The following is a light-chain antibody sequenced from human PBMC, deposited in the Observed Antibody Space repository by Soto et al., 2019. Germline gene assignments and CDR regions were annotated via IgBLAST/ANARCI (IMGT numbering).Light chain of an antibody. CDR1: SSNIGNNF. V-gene: IGLV1-51*01. CDR3: GTWDSSLTTV. Sequence: QSVLTQPPSVSAAPGQKVTISCSGSSSNIGNNFVSWYQQLPGTAPKLLIYDNHKRPSGIPDRFSGSKSGTSATLDITGLQTGDEADYYCGTWDSSLTTVFGGGTQLTVL. J-gene: IGLJ7*01. CDR2: DNH.